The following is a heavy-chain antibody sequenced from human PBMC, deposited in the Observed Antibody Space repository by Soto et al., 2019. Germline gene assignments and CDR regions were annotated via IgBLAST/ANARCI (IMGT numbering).Heavy chain of an antibody. CDR3: ARDLCSSTSCYFWYNWFDP. D-gene: IGHD2-2*01. J-gene: IGHJ5*02. Sequence: GASVKVSCKASGYTFTSYGISWVRQAPGQGLEWMGWISAYNGNTNYAQKLRGRVTMTTDTSTSTAYMELRSLRSDDTAVYYCARDLCSSTSCYFWYNWFDPWGQGTLVTVAS. CDR1: GYTFTSYG. V-gene: IGHV1-18*01. CDR2: ISAYNGNT.